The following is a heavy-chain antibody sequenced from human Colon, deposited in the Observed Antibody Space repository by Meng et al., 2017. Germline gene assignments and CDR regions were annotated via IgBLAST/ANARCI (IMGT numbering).Heavy chain of an antibody. V-gene: IGHV4-31*11. D-gene: IGHD3-10*01. CDR2: VHDSGDT. J-gene: IGHJ5*02. CDR1: GGSISGDGYY. CDR3: ARDPSNRGAFFDP. Sequence: VELQESGPGPVKPSQTLSLTCVVSGGSISGDGYYWSWIRQHPGKGLEWIGYVHDSGDTYYKSSLKSRITISIDTSENQFSLKLKSVTAADTAVYYCARDPSNRGAFFDPWGQGTLVTVSS.